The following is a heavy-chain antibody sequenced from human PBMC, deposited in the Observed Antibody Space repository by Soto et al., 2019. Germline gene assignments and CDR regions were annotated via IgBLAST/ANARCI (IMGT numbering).Heavy chain of an antibody. D-gene: IGHD4-4*01. V-gene: IGHV1-69*13. CDR1: GGTFSIYS. J-gene: IGHJ4*02. CDR2: IIPIFGTA. CDR3: AIEYSSSPPYYPIGY. Sequence: SVKVSCKASGGTFSIYSIIWVRQAPGQGLEWMGGIIPIFGTANYAQKFQGRVTITADESTSTAYMELSSLRSEDTAVYYCAIEYSSSPPYYPIGYWGQGTLVTVSS.